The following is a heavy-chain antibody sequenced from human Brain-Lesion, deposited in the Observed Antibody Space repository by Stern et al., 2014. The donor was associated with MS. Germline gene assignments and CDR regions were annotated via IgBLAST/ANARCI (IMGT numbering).Heavy chain of an antibody. V-gene: IGHV4-61*02. CDR1: GGSISSGGYY. D-gene: IGHD2-2*01. CDR3: ARGRVVPGFQYYATDV. Sequence: QVQLQESGPGLVKPSQTLSLSCTVSGGSISSGGYYWSWIRQPAGKGLEWIGRIFNSGSTSYNPSPKSRVTLSINTSTNTFSLRRNPMTAADTAVYYCARGRVVPGFQYYATDVWGQGTTVIVSS. J-gene: IGHJ6*02. CDR2: IFNSGST.